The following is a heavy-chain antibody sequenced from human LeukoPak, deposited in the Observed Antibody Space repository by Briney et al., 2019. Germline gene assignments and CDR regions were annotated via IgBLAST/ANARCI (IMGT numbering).Heavy chain of an antibody. CDR2: ITSGGITT. Sequence: PGGSLRLSCAASGFTVSSNYMSWVRQAPGKGLEWVSFITSGGITTSYADSVRGRFTISRDNANNFLFLQMNDLRADDTAVYFCATLRIGFDSWGQGTLVTVAP. J-gene: IGHJ5*01. V-gene: IGHV3-11*04. CDR1: GFTVSSNY. CDR3: ATLRIGFDS. D-gene: IGHD2-21*01.